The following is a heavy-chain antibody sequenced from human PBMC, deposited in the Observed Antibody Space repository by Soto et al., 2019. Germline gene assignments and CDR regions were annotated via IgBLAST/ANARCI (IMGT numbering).Heavy chain of an antibody. J-gene: IGHJ4*02. D-gene: IGHD2-21*02. CDR2: IIRIFGTA. CDR3: ARVQYCGGDCYRDY. CDR1: GGTFSSYA. V-gene: IGHV1-69*06. Sequence: QVQLVQSGAEVKKPGSSVKVSCKASGGTFSSYAISWVRQAPGQGLEWMGGIIRIFGTANYAQKFQGRVRITADNSTSTDHMGVSSLRSEDTAVYYCARVQYCGGDCYRDYWGQGTLVTVSS.